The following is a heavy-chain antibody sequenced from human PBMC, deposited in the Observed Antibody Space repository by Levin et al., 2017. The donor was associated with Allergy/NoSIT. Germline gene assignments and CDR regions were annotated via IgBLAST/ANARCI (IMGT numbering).Heavy chain of an antibody. CDR1: GGTFSSYA. D-gene: IGHD2-21*02. CDR2: IIPIFGTA. V-gene: IGHV1-69*06. J-gene: IGHJ3*02. CDR3: AREGGDYRVGAFDI. Sequence: AASVKVSCKASGGTFSSYAISWVRQAPGQGLEWMGGIIPIFGTANYAQKFQGRVTITADKSTSTAYMELSSLRSEDTAVYYCAREGGDYRVGAFDIWGQGTMVTVSS.